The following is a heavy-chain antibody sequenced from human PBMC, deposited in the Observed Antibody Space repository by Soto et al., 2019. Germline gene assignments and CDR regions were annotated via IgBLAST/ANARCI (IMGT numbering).Heavy chain of an antibody. CDR3: ARSQGSSTSLEIYYYYYYGMDV. CDR1: GGTFGSYA. V-gene: IGHV1-69*01. J-gene: IGHJ6*02. Sequence: QVQLVQSGAEVKKPGSSVKASCKASGGTFGSYAISWVRQAPGQGLEWMGGIIPIPGTANYAQKFQGRVTIAADESTSTAYMERGSLRSEDTAVYYCARSQGSSTSLEIYYYYYYGMDVWGQGTTVTVSS. CDR2: IIPIPGTA. D-gene: IGHD2-2*01.